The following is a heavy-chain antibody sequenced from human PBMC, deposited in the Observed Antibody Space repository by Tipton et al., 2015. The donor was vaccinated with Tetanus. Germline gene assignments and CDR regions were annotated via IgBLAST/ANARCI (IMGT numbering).Heavy chain of an antibody. CDR3: VRDGGSSGWLAY. J-gene: IGHJ4*02. CDR2: MYSGGDT. V-gene: IGHV3-53*01. CDR1: GFIVSSHY. D-gene: IGHD6-19*01. Sequence: SLRLSCAASGFIVSSHYMSWVRQAPGKGLEWVSVMYSGGDTYYVDSVKGRFSISRDNAKSTLYLQMNSLRVEDTAVYYCVRDGGSSGWLAYWGQGTLVTVSS.